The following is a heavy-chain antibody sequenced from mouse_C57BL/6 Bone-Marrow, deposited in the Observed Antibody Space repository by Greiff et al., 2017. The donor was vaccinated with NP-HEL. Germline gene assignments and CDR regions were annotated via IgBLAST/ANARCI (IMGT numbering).Heavy chain of an antibody. Sequence: EVQLVESGEGLVKPGGSLKLSCAASGFTFSSYAMSWVRQTPEKRLEWVAYISSGGDYIYYADTVKGRFTISRDNARNTLYLQMSSLKSEDTAMYYCTRDLIYYYGSSRAWFAYWGQGTLVTVSA. V-gene: IGHV5-9-1*02. D-gene: IGHD1-1*01. CDR2: ISSGGDYI. CDR1: GFTFSSYA. J-gene: IGHJ3*01. CDR3: TRDLIYYYGSSRAWFAY.